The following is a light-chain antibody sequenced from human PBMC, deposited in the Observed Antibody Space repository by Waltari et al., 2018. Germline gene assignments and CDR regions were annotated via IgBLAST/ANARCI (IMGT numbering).Light chain of an antibody. J-gene: IGKJ1*01. V-gene: IGKV3-20*01. Sequence: ETVLTQSPGTLSLPPGERATLSCRASQSVSRTLAWYQQKPGQAPRLLIFGASNRATGIPDSFSGSGSGTDFSLIITRLEPEDSAMYYCQHYVRLPATFGQGTKVEIK. CDR2: GAS. CDR3: QHYVRLPAT. CDR1: QSVSRT.